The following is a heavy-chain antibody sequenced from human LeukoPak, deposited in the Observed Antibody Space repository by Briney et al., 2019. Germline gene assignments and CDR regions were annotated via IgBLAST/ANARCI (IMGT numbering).Heavy chain of an antibody. CDR2: INHSGNT. CDR1: GGSFSGYY. J-gene: IGHJ4*02. D-gene: IGHD5-18*01. Sequence: PSETLSLTCAVYGGSFSGYYWNWIRQPPGRGLEWIGEINHSGNTNFNPSLKSRVTMSVDTSKNQFSLKLSSVTAADTAVYYCARVPPPTDTARDWGYFDYWGQGTLVTVSS. CDR3: ARVPPPTDTARDWGYFDY. V-gene: IGHV4-34*01.